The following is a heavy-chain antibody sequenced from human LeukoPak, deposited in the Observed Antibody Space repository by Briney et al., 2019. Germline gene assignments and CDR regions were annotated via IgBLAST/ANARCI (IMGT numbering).Heavy chain of an antibody. CDR1: GFIFSSYD. V-gene: IGHV3-13*01. J-gene: IGHJ3*01. Sequence: QPGGSLRLPCAASGFIFSSYDMHWVRQATGKGLEWVSAIPSPGDTHFAGSVKGRVTISKDNADNSVYLQLNSLRAGDTAVYYCVRGQCSSSGCSTRVSGLDVWGQGTVVTVFS. CDR3: VRGQCSSSGCSTRVSGLDV. CDR2: IPSPGDT. D-gene: IGHD2-2*01.